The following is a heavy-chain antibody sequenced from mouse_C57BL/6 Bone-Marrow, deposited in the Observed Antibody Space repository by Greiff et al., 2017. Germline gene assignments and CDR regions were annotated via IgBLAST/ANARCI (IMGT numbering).Heavy chain of an antibody. CDR1: GYTFTSYG. J-gene: IGHJ3*01. CDR3: ARWKNWDRFAY. CDR2: IYPRSGNT. V-gene: IGHV1-81*01. D-gene: IGHD4-1*01. Sequence: QVQLQQSGAELARPGASVKLSCKASGYTFTSYGISWVKQRTGQGLEWIGEIYPRSGNTYYNEKFKGKATLTADKSSSTAYMELRSLTSEDSAVFFYARWKNWDRFAYWGQGTLVTVSA.